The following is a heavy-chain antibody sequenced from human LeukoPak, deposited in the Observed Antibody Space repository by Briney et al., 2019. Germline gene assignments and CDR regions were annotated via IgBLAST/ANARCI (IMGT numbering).Heavy chain of an antibody. CDR2: IYYSGST. D-gene: IGHD3/OR15-3a*01. J-gene: IGHJ4*02. V-gene: IGHV4-30-4*08. Sequence: SQTLSLTCTVSGGSISSGDYYWSWIRQPPGKGLEWIGYIYYSGSTYYNPSLKSRLTISVDTSKNQFSLKLSSVTAADKAVYYCARESPAMDCYFDYWGQGTLVTVSS. CDR3: ARESPAMDCYFDY. CDR1: GGSISSGDYY.